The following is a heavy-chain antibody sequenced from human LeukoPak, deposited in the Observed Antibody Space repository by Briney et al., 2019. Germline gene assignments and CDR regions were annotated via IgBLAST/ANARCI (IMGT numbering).Heavy chain of an antibody. CDR2: IIPIFGTA. CDR1: GGTFSSYA. Sequence: SVKVSCKASGGTFSSYAISWVRQAPGQGLERMGGIIPIFGTANYAQKFQGRVTITADESTSTAYMELSSLRSEDTAVYYCASSRYGDPGSYYYYGMDVWGQGTTVTVSS. V-gene: IGHV1-69*13. D-gene: IGHD4-17*01. J-gene: IGHJ6*02. CDR3: ASSRYGDPGSYYYYGMDV.